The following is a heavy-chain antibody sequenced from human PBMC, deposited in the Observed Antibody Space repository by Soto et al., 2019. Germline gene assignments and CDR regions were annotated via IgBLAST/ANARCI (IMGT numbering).Heavy chain of an antibody. CDR3: GSSDGHRGDFFYYNGMDV. V-gene: IGHV4-4*08. D-gene: IGHD3-10*01. J-gene: IGHJ6*02. CDR2: VYTSDYT. CDR1: GASIRSYY. Sequence: SETVSLTCSVSGASIRSYYWHWIRQPPGKGLEWIGYVYTSDYTRYSSSLKSRVTISVDTSKSQFYLRLNSVTAADTAVYYVGSSDGHRGDFFYYNGMDVWGQATTVTVAS.